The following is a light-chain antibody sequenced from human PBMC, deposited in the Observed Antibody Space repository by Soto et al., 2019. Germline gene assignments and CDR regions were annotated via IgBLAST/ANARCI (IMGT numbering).Light chain of an antibody. Sequence: ESVLTQSPGTLSLSPGERATLSSRASQSVSSSYLAWYQQKPGQAPRLLIYGASSRATGIPDRFSGSGSGTDFTLTISRLEPEDFAVYYCQQFGSSPRTFGHGTKVDIK. CDR1: QSVSSSY. V-gene: IGKV3-20*01. J-gene: IGKJ1*01. CDR3: QQFGSSPRT. CDR2: GAS.